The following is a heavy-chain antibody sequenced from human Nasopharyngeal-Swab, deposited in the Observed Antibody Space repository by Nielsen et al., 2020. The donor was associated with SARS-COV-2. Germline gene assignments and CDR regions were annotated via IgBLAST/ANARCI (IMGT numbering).Heavy chain of an antibody. D-gene: IGHD3-22*01. J-gene: IGHJ4*02. CDR3: ARNDSSGYGY. CDR2: INPNSGGT. V-gene: IGHV1-2*06. Sequence: VRQAPGQGLEWMGRINPNSGGTNYAQKFQGRVTMTRDTSISTAYMELSRLRPDDTAVYYCARNDSSGYGYWGQGTLVTVSS.